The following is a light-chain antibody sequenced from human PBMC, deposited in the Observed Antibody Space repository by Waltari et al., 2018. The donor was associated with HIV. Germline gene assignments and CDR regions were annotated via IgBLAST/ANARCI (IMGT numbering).Light chain of an antibody. Sequence: QSVLTQSPSASGTPGQRAIISCSGSSSNTGSNTLTWYQRFPGTAPKLLIYSYVQRPSGVPERFSGSKSATSASLAISGLRSEDEADYYCATGDDSLNAWVFGGGTKLTGL. V-gene: IGLV1-44*01. CDR2: SYV. CDR1: SSNTGSNT. J-gene: IGLJ3*02. CDR3: ATGDDSLNAWV.